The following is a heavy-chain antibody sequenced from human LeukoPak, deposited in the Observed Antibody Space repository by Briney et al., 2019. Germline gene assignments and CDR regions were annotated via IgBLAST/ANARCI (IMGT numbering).Heavy chain of an antibody. J-gene: IGHJ6*02. CDR2: IIPIFGTA. V-gene: IGHV1-69*13. Sequence: GASVKVSCTASGGTFSSYAISWVRQAPGQGLEWMGGIIPIFGTANYAQKFQGRVTITADESTSTAYMELSSLRSEDTAVYCCARSLQDIVVVPAASHYYYYYGMDVWGQGTTVTVSS. D-gene: IGHD2-2*01. CDR3: ARSLQDIVVVPAASHYYYYYGMDV. CDR1: GGTFSSYA.